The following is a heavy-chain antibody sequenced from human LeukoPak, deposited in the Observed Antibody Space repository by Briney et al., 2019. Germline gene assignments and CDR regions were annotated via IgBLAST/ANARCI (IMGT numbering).Heavy chain of an antibody. V-gene: IGHV3-33*01. Sequence: GGSLRLSCAASGFTFSSYGMHWVRQAPGKGLEWVAVIWYDGSNKYYADSVKGRFTISRDNSKNTLYPQMNSLRAEDTAVYYCARDGSLAVAGTPFDYWGQGTLVTVSS. D-gene: IGHD6-19*01. CDR3: ARDGSLAVAGTPFDY. J-gene: IGHJ4*02. CDR1: GFTFSSYG. CDR2: IWYDGSNK.